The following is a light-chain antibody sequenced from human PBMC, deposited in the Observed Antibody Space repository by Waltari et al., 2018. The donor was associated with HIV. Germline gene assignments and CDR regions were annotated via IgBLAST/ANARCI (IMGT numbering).Light chain of an antibody. Sequence: QSVLTQPPSASGTPGQRVTISCSGSSSNIGSNYVYWYQQLPGTAPKLLLHRNNQRPSGVPDRFSGSKSGTSASLAISGVRSEDEADYYCAVWYDRLSGWVFGGGTKLTAL. J-gene: IGLJ3*02. CDR3: AVWYDRLSGWV. CDR2: RNN. CDR1: SSNIGSNY. V-gene: IGLV1-47*01.